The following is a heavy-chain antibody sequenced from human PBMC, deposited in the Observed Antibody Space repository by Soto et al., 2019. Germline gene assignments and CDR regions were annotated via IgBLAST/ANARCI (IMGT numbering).Heavy chain of an antibody. CDR2: IYYSGST. V-gene: IGHV4-30-4*01. J-gene: IGHJ4*02. D-gene: IGHD5-12*01. CDR1: GGSISSGDYY. CDR3: ASLDGYNSQFDY. Sequence: KPSETLSLTCTVSGGSISSGDYYWIWIRQPPGKGLEWIGYIYYSGSTYYNPSLKSRVTISVDTSKNQFSLKLSSVTAADTAVYYCASLDGYNSQFDYWGQGTLVTVSS.